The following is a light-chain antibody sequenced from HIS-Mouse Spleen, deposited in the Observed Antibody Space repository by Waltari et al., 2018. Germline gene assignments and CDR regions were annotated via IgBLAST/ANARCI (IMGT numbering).Light chain of an antibody. CDR3: SSYTSSSTLVV. J-gene: IGLJ2*01. Sequence: QSALTQPASVSGSPGQPITISCTGTSSDVGGYNYVSGYQQHPGKAPKLMIYEVSNRPSGVSNRFSGSKSGNTASLTISGLQAEDEADYYCSSYTSSSTLVVFGGGTKLTVL. CDR1: SSDVGGYNY. V-gene: IGLV2-14*01. CDR2: EVS.